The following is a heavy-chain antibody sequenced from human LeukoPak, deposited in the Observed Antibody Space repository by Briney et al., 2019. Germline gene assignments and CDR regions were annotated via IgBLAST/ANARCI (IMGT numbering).Heavy chain of an antibody. J-gene: IGHJ4*02. CDR2: IKSKTDGETT. D-gene: IGHD3-16*02. V-gene: IGHV3-15*01. Sequence: GGSLRLSCAASGFTFSTFAMIWVRQPPGQGLEWVARIKSKTDGETTDYAAPVKGRFTISRDDSKNTLYLQMNSLRTEDTAVYYCTTDYYDYVWGSYRPDYWGQGTLVTVSS. CDR3: TTDYYDYVWGSYRPDY. CDR1: GFTFSTFA.